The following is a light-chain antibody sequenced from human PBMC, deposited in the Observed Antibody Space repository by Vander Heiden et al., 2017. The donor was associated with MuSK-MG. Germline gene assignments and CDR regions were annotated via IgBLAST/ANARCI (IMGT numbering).Light chain of an antibody. Sequence: DIQMTQSPSSLSASVGDRVTITCRASQSISSYLNWYQQKPGKAPKLLIYAASSLQSGVPSRLSGRGAGTDFTSTIRRVQPEDFATHYCKQSNITTGTFGQGTKVEIK. CDR1: QSISSY. CDR3: KQSNITTGT. J-gene: IGKJ1*01. V-gene: IGKV1-39*01. CDR2: AAS.